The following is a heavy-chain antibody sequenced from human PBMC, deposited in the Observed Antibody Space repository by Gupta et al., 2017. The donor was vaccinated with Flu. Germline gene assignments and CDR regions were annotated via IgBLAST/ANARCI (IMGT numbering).Heavy chain of an antibody. Sequence: WVRQAPVKGLGGISSIGNHVDSKYDADTSTARFTMSRDVARKPVSLQLSNLSAEETAVYYCARGTIGIQHHYFDSCGQGTLVHVSS. CDR3: ARGTIGIQHHYFDS. J-gene: IGHJ4*02. D-gene: IGHD5-18*01. CDR2: IGNHVDSK. V-gene: IGHV3-21*01.